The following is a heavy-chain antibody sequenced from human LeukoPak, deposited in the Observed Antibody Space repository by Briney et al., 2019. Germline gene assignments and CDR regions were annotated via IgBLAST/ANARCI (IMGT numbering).Heavy chain of an antibody. D-gene: IGHD4-17*01. V-gene: IGHV3-7*03. J-gene: IGHJ4*02. CDR1: GFTFSSYW. CDR2: IKQDGSEK. Sequence: GGSLRLSCAASGFTFSSYWMSWVRQAPGKGLEWVANIKQDGSEKYYVDSVKGRFTISRDNAKNSLYLQMNSLKTEDTAVYYCTTSPPRATVTTDWGQGTLVTVSS. CDR3: TTSPPRATVTTD.